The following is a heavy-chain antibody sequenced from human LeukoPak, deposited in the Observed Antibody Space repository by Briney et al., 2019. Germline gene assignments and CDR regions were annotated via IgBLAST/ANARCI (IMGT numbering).Heavy chain of an antibody. CDR1: GFTFSTYA. J-gene: IGHJ5*02. D-gene: IGHD6-13*01. V-gene: IGHV3-23*01. CDR2: ISGSGGST. CDR3: ARSSNRAAAGRFWFDP. Sequence: GGSLRLSCAASGFTFSTYAMSWVRQAPGKGLEWVSAISGSGGSTYYADSVKGRFTISRDNSKNTLYLQMNSLRAEDTAVYYCARSSNRAAAGRFWFDPWGQRTLVTVSS.